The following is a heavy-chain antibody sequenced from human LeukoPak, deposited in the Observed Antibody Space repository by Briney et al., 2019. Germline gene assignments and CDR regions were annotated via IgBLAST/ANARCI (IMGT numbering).Heavy chain of an antibody. CDR3: ARSPYTSGWYGVGY. D-gene: IGHD6-19*01. CDR2: ISSSGTYK. CDR1: GYTFNSYS. J-gene: IGHJ4*02. V-gene: IGHV3-21*01. Sequence: GGSLRLSCAASGYTFNSYSINWVRQAPGKGLEWISSISSSGTYKYYAESVMGRFTISRDNAKNSLYLQMTSLRAEDTAVYYCARSPYTSGWYGVGYWGQGTLVTVSP.